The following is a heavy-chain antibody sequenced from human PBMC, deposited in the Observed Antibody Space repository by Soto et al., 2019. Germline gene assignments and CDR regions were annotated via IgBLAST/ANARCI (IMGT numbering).Heavy chain of an antibody. Sequence: QVQLVESGGGVVQPGRSLRLSCAASGFTFSSYGMHWVRQAPGKGLEWVAVIWYDGSNKYYADSVKGRFTISRDNSKNTLYLQMNSLRAEDTAVYYCARGPSHYDFWCGYYYYFDYWGQGTLVTVSS. D-gene: IGHD3-3*01. V-gene: IGHV3-33*01. CDR2: IWYDGSNK. J-gene: IGHJ4*02. CDR3: ARGPSHYDFWCGYYYYFDY. CDR1: GFTFSSYG.